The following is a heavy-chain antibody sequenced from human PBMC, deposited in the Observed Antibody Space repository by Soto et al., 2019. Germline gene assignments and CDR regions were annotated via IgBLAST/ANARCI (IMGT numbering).Heavy chain of an antibody. CDR1: GGSISSGDYY. Sequence: SETLSLTCTVSGGSISSGDYYWSWIRQPPGKGLEWIGEINHSGSTNYNPSLKSRVTISVDTSKNQFSLKLSSVTAADTAVYYCARDRADSSGYPVLTGGYYFDYCGQGTLVTVSS. V-gene: IGHV4-39*07. J-gene: IGHJ4*02. D-gene: IGHD3-22*01. CDR3: ARDRADSSGYPVLTGGYYFDY. CDR2: INHSGST.